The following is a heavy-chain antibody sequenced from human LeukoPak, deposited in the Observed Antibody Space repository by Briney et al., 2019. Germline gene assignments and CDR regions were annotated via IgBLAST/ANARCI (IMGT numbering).Heavy chain of an antibody. CDR3: AREALWFGEGIQYYMDV. D-gene: IGHD3-10*01. V-gene: IGHV1-2*02. Sequence: ASVKVSCKASGYTFTGYYMHWVRQAPGQGLEWMGWINPNSGGTNYAQKFQGRVTMTRDTSISTAYMELSRLRSDDTAVHYCAREALWFGEGIQYYMDVWGKGTTVTVSS. CDR1: GYTFTGYY. J-gene: IGHJ6*03. CDR2: INPNSGGT.